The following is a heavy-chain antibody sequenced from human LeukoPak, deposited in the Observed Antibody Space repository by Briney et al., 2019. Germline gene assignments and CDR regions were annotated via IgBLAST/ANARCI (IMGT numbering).Heavy chain of an antibody. J-gene: IGHJ4*02. CDR1: GFTFSSYA. V-gene: IGHV3-30-3*01. CDR3: ARGLSDDLDVWGSYRYPY. Sequence: GSLRLSCAASGFTFSSYAMHWVRQAPGKGLEWVAVISYDGSNKYYADSVKGRFTISRDNSKNTLYLQMNSLRAEDTAVYYCARGLSDDLDVWGSYRYPYWGQGTLVTVSS. CDR2: ISYDGSNK. D-gene: IGHD3-16*02.